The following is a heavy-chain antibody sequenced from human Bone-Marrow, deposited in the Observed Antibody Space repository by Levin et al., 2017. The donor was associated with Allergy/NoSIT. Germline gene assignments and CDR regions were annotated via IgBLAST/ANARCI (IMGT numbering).Heavy chain of an antibody. V-gene: IGHV4-30-2*01. J-gene: IGHJ5*02. CDR1: GGSISSGGYS. Sequence: SQTLSLTCAVSGGSISSGGYSWSWIRQPPGKGLEWIGYIYHSGSTYYNPSLKSRVTISVDRSKNQFSLKLSSVTAADTAVYYCARALVYAMGGGLDWFDPWGQGTLVTVSS. CDR3: ARALVYAMGGGLDWFDP. CDR2: IYHSGST. D-gene: IGHD2-8*01.